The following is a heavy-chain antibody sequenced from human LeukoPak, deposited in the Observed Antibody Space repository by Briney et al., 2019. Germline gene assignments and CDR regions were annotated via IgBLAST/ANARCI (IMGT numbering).Heavy chain of an antibody. V-gene: IGHV3-23*01. CDR2: ISGGGET. Sequence: PGGSLRLSCAACGFSFSDYAMSWVRQAPARGPEWVSSISGGGETFYADSVKGRFTLSRDDSRNTVYLQLNNLRVEDTAIYYCAKANWVSNADAVWWGQGAQVTVSS. J-gene: IGHJ4*02. CDR1: GFSFSDYA. CDR3: AKANWVSNADAVW. D-gene: IGHD6-19*01.